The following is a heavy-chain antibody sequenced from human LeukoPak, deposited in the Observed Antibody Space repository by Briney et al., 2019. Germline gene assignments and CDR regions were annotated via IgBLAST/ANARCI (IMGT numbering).Heavy chain of an antibody. V-gene: IGHV4-4*07. CDR1: GGSISSYY. D-gene: IGHD6-13*01. Sequence: SETLALTCTVSGGSISSYYWSWIRQPAGQGLESIGRIYSTGSTNYNPSLKSRVTMSVDTSKNQFSLRLRSVTAADTAVYYCARQIASAGTAGFDFWGQGALVTVSS. CDR2: IYSTGST. CDR3: ARQIASAGTAGFDF. J-gene: IGHJ4*02.